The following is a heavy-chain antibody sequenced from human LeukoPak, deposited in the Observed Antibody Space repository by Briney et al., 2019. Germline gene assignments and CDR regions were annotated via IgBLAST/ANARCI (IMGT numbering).Heavy chain of an antibody. Sequence: SETLSLTCTVSGVSITSYYWSWVRQPPGRGLEWIGYIYYTGSTNYNPSLKSRVTISVDTSKSQFPLKLSSVTAADTAVYYCARPQHDALDIWGQGTMVTVSS. CDR1: GVSITSYY. D-gene: IGHD1-1*01. CDR2: IYYTGST. V-gene: IGHV4-59*08. J-gene: IGHJ3*02. CDR3: ARPQHDALDI.